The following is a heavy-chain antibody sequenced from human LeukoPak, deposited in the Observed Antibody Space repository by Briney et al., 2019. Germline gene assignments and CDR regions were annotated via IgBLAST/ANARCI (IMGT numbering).Heavy chain of an antibody. V-gene: IGHV1-2*02. CDR3: ARDPPYYYDSSGLPDY. J-gene: IGHJ4*02. Sequence: ASVKVSCKASGGTFSSYAISWVRQAPGQGLEWMGWINPNSGGTNYAQKFQGRVTMTRDTSISTAYMELSRLRSDDTAVYYCARDPPYYYDSSGLPDYWGQGTLVTVSS. CDR1: GGTFSSYA. D-gene: IGHD3-22*01. CDR2: INPNSGGT.